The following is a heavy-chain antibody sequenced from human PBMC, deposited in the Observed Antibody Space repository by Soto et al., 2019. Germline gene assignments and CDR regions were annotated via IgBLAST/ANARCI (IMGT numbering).Heavy chain of an antibody. CDR1: GYSFTNYL. Sequence: PGESLKISWKGSGYSFTNYLVGWVRQMPGKGLEWMGIIYPGDSDTTYSPSFQGQVTVSADKSISTAYLQWSSLKASDTAMYYCARHGSLAAAAADAFDIWGQGTMVTVSS. CDR3: ARHGSLAAAAADAFDI. V-gene: IGHV5-51*01. D-gene: IGHD6-13*01. J-gene: IGHJ3*02. CDR2: IYPGDSDT.